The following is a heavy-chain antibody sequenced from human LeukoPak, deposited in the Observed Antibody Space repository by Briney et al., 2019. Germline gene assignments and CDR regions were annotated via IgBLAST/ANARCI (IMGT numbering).Heavy chain of an antibody. V-gene: IGHV4-38-2*02. D-gene: IGHD3-9*01. CDR3: ARGKSDFDWLLDFDY. CDR2: IYHSGST. Sequence: SETLSLTCTVSGYSISSGYYWGWIRQPPGKGLEWIGSIYHSGSTYYNPSLKSRVTISVDTSKNQFSLKLSSVTAADTAVYYCARGKSDFDWLLDFDYWGQGTLVTVSS. J-gene: IGHJ4*02. CDR1: GYSISSGYY.